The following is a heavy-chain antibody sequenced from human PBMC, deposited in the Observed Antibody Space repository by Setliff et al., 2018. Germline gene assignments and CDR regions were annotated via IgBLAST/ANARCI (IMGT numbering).Heavy chain of an antibody. J-gene: IGHJ3*02. CDR3: TTAEVWLGPGSFDI. Sequence: PGESLKISCATSGFAFGNVWMSWVRQAPGKGLEWIGRIKRITEGGTTDYAAPVQGRFTISRDDSQHTLYLQMNSLKIEDTAVYYCTTAEVWLGPGSFDIWGQGTMVTVSS. CDR1: GFAFGNVW. V-gene: IGHV3-15*01. CDR2: IKRITEGGTT. D-gene: IGHD3-10*01.